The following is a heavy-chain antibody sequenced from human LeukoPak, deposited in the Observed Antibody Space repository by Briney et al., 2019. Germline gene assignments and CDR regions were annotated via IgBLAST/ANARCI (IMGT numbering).Heavy chain of an antibody. CDR1: GFTFSSYA. D-gene: IGHD3-16*01. V-gene: IGHV3-23*01. J-gene: IGHJ4*02. CDR2: IGAGGGNT. Sequence: GGSLRLSCAASGFTFSSYAMNWVRQAPGKGLEWVSTIGAGGGNTYYADSVKGRFTIYRDNAKNTLYLQMNSLRAEDTAVYYCAQRGAFTSDPLEHRGQGTLVTVSS. CDR3: AQRGAFTSDPLEH.